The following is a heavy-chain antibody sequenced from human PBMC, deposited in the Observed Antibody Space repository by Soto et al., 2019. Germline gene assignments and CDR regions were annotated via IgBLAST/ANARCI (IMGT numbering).Heavy chain of an antibody. Sequence: QVQLVQSGAEVKKPGSSVKVSCKASGGTFSSYAISWVRQAPGQGLEWMGGIIPIFGTANYAQKFQCRVTITADESTSTAYMELSSLRSEDTAVYYCARDLGCSSTSCYLNWFDPWGQGTLVTVSS. CDR3: ARDLGCSSTSCYLNWFDP. CDR2: IIPIFGTA. D-gene: IGHD2-2*01. J-gene: IGHJ5*02. CDR1: GGTFSSYA. V-gene: IGHV1-69*01.